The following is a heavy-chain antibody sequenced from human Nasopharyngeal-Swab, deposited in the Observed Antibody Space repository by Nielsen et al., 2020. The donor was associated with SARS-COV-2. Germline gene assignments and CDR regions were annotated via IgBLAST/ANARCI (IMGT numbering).Heavy chain of an antibody. J-gene: IGHJ6*02. CDR3: ARDHRGSYYSDYYYGMDV. CDR2: IYSGGST. Sequence: GESLKISCAAPGFTVSSNYMSWVRQAPGKGLEWVSVIYSGGSTYYADSVKGRFTISRDNSKNTLYLQMNSLRAEDTAVYYCARDHRGSYYSDYYYGMDVWGQGTTVTVSS. CDR1: GFTVSSNY. V-gene: IGHV3-53*01. D-gene: IGHD1-26*01.